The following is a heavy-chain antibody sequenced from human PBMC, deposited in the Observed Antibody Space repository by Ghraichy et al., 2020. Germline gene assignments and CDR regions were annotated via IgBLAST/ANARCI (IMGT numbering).Heavy chain of an antibody. V-gene: IGHV1-69*02. CDR3: ATQWLVRVGAFDI. D-gene: IGHD6-19*01. J-gene: IGHJ3*02. CDR2: IIPILGIA. CDR1: GGTFSSYT. Sequence: SVKVSCKASGGTFSSYTISWVRQAPGQGLEWMGRIIPILGIANYAQKFQGRVTITADKSTSTAYMELSSLRSEDTAVYYCATQWLVRVGAFDIWGQGTMVTGSS.